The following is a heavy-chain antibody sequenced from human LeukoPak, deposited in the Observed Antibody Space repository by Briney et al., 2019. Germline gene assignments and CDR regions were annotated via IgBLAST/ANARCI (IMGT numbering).Heavy chain of an antibody. D-gene: IGHD6-19*01. CDR1: GYSISSGYY. CDR3: AGLLQGWSSGLDY. V-gene: IGHV4-38-2*02. CDR2: IYHSGST. J-gene: IGHJ4*02. Sequence: SETLSLTCTVSGYSISSGYYWGWIRQPPGKGLEWIGSIYHSGSTYYNPSLKSRVTISVDTSKNQFSLKLSSVTAADTAVYYCAGLLQGWSSGLDYWGQGTLVTVSS.